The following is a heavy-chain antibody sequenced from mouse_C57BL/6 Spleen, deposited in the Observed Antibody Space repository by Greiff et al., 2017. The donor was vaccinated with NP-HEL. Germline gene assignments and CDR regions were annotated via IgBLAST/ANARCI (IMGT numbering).Heavy chain of an antibody. CDR1: GYAFSSSW. J-gene: IGHJ1*03. Sequence: QVQLQQSGPELVKPGASVKISCKASGYAFSSSWMNWVKQRPGKGLEWIGRIYPGDGDTNYNGKFKGKATLTADKSSSTAYMQLSSLTSEDSAVYCCARSEAGTDWYFDVWGTGTTVTVSS. V-gene: IGHV1-82*01. CDR3: ARSEAGTDWYFDV. D-gene: IGHD1-1*01. CDR2: IYPGDGDT.